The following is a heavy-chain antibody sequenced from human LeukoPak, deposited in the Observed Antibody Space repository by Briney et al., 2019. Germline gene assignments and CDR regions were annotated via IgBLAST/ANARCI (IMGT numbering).Heavy chain of an antibody. J-gene: IGHJ4*02. CDR3: ARVGLYSSGWYGPFDY. Sequence: GGSLRLSCAASGFTFSSYSMNWVRQAPGKGLEWVSSISSSSSYIYYADSVKGRFTISRDNAKNSLYLQMNSLRAEDTAVYYCARVGLYSSGWYGPFDYWGQGTLVTVSS. V-gene: IGHV3-21*01. CDR1: GFTFSSYS. D-gene: IGHD6-19*01. CDR2: ISSSSSYI.